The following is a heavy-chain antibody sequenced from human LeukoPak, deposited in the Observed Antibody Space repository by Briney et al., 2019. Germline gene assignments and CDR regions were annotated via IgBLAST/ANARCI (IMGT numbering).Heavy chain of an antibody. CDR3: ARVGFYAFDI. J-gene: IGHJ3*02. Sequence: PGTSLRLSCAASGFTFSRYWMSWVRQAPGKGLEWVANVKQDESEKYYVDSVKGRFSISRGNAKNSLYLQMNSLRAEDTAEYYCARVGFYAFDIWGQGTKVTVSS. CDR1: GFTFSRYW. CDR2: VKQDESEK. D-gene: IGHD3-3*01. V-gene: IGHV3-7*04.